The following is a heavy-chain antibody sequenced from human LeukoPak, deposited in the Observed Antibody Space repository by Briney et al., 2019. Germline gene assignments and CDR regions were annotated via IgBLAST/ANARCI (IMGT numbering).Heavy chain of an antibody. CDR3: ARHPTKYDFWSGYYVDY. V-gene: IGHV3-30-3*01. CDR1: GFTFSSYA. CDR2: ISYDGSNK. D-gene: IGHD3-3*01. J-gene: IGHJ4*02. Sequence: PGGSLRLSCAASGFTFSSYAMHWVRQAPGKGLEWVAVISYDGSNKYYADSVKGRFTISRDNSKNTLYLQMNSLRAEDTAVYYCARHPTKYDFWSGYYVDYWGQGTLVTVSS.